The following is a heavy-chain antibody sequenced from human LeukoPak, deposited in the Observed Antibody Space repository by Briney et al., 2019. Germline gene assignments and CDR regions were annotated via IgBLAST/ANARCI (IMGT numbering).Heavy chain of an antibody. V-gene: IGHV6-1*01. Sequence: SQTLSLTCVIPGDSVSSNNAAWSWIRQSPSRGLEWLGRTYYRSKWYNDYAVSVKGRISINPDTSKKQLSLQLNSVTPEDTAVYYCARGSANAFDVWGQGTMVTVSS. CDR2: TYYRSKWYN. CDR3: ARGSANAFDV. J-gene: IGHJ3*01. CDR1: GDSVSSNNAA.